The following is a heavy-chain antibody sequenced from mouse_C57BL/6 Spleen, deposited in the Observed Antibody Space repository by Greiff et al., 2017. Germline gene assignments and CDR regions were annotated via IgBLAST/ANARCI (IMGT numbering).Heavy chain of an antibody. CDR2: INPNNGGT. Sequence: EVQLQQSGPELVKPGASVKISCKASGYTFTDYYMNWVKQSHGKSLEWIGDINPNNGGTSYNQKFKGKATLTVDKSSSTAYMERRSLTSEDSAVYYCAREDSSGYPFAYGGQGTLVTVSA. D-gene: IGHD3-2*02. CDR3: AREDSSGYPFAY. J-gene: IGHJ3*01. V-gene: IGHV1-26*01. CDR1: GYTFTDYY.